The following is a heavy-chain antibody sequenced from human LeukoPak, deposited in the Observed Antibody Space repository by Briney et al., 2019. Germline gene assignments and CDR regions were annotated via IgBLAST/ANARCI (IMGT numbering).Heavy chain of an antibody. CDR1: GYTFTGYY. CDR3: ARARPYSSSWYVNY. J-gene: IGHJ4*02. Sequence: ASVKVSCKASGYTFTGYYMHWVRQAPGRGLEWMGRINPNSGGTNYAQKFQGRVTMTRDTSISTAYMELSRLRSDDTAVYYCARARPYSSSWYVNYWGQGTLVTVSS. V-gene: IGHV1-2*06. D-gene: IGHD6-13*01. CDR2: INPNSGGT.